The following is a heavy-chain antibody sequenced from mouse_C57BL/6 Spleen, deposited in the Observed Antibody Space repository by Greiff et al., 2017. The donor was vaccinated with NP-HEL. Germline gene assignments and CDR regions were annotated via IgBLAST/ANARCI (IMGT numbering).Heavy chain of an antibody. V-gene: IGHV5-17*01. CDR3: ARGLSGYLYYYAMDY. D-gene: IGHD2-2*01. J-gene: IGHJ4*01. Sequence: EVKLVESGGGLVKPGGSLKLSCAASGFTFSDYGMHWVRQAPEKGLEWVAYISSGSSTIYYADTVKGRFTISRDNAKNTLFLQMTSLRSEDTAMYYCARGLSGYLYYYAMDYWGQGTSVTVSS. CDR1: GFTFSDYG. CDR2: ISSGSSTI.